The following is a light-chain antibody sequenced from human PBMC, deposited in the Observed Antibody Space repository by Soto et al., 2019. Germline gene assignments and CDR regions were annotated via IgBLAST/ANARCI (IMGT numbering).Light chain of an antibody. V-gene: IGKV3-15*01. CDR1: QSVSSN. CDR2: GAS. J-gene: IGKJ1*01. CDR3: QQLNSYPRT. Sequence: IGMTQSASTLSVSPGERATLSCRASQSVSSNLAWYQQKPGQAPRLLIYGASTRATGIPARFSGSGSGTEFTLTISSLQSEDFATYYCQQLNSYPRTFGQGTKVDIK.